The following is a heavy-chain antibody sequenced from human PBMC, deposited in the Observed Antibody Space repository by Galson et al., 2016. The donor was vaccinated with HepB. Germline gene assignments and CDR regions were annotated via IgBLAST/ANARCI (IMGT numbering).Heavy chain of an antibody. Sequence: SLRLSCAASGFTFSTYPMGWVRQAPGKGPEWVSGINAGGNNRYYSDSVKGRFAISRDNSKNTLYLQLDNLRGEDTAVYYCAKYVGLDGFDYWGQGTLVIVSS. J-gene: IGHJ4*02. D-gene: IGHD3/OR15-3a*01. CDR1: GFTFSTYP. CDR3: AKYVGLDGFDY. CDR2: INAGGNNR. V-gene: IGHV3-23*01.